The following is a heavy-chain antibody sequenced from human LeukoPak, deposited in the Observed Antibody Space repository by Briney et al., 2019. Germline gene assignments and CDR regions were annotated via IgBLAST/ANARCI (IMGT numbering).Heavy chain of an antibody. Sequence: SETLSLTCTISGGSISSYYWSWIRQPPGKGLKWIGYIYYSGSTNYNPSLKSRVTISVDTSKNQFSLKLSSVTAADTAVYYCATFHSSSWYLDYWGQGTLVTVSS. V-gene: IGHV4-59*01. CDR1: GGSISSYY. J-gene: IGHJ4*02. CDR3: ATFHSSSWYLDY. D-gene: IGHD6-13*01. CDR2: IYYSGST.